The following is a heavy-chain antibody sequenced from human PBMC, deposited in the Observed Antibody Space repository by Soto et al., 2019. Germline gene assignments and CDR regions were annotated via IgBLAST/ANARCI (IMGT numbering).Heavy chain of an antibody. CDR3: VRDLGIGGFAEY. D-gene: IGHD2-15*01. Sequence: SGGSLRLSCAASGFTFSSYWMHWVRQAPGKGLVWVSRIKTDGSSTTYADSVKGRFTISRDNAKNTLYLQMNSLRAEDTAVYYCVRDLGIGGFAEYWGQGTLVTVS. CDR2: IKTDGSST. J-gene: IGHJ4*02. V-gene: IGHV3-74*03. CDR1: GFTFSSYW.